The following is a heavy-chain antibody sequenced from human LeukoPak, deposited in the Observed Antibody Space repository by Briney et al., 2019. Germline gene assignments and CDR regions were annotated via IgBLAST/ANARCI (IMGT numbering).Heavy chain of an antibody. J-gene: IGHJ3*02. D-gene: IGHD3-10*01. V-gene: IGHV3-30*04. CDR3: ARARLLWFDDAFDI. CDR1: GFTFSSYA. CDR2: ISYDGSNK. Sequence: GRSLRLSCAASGFTFSSYAMHWVRQAPGKGLEWVAVISYDGSNKYYADSVKGRFTISRDNSKNTLYLQMNSLRAEDTATYYCARARLLWFDDAFDIWGQGTMVTVSS.